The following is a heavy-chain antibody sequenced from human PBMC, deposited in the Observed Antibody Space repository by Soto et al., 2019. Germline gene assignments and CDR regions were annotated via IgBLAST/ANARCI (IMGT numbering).Heavy chain of an antibody. CDR1: GGSISSYY. J-gene: IGHJ4*02. Sequence: PSETLSLTCTVSGGSISSYYWSWIRQPPGKGLEWIGYIYYSERTTYNPPLKSRVTTSVDTSKNPSSLKRSSVTAADTAVYYCAGRSAYDILTGYYPFDYWGQGTLVTVSS. CDR3: AGRSAYDILTGYYPFDY. D-gene: IGHD3-9*01. CDR2: IYYSERT. V-gene: IGHV4-59*08.